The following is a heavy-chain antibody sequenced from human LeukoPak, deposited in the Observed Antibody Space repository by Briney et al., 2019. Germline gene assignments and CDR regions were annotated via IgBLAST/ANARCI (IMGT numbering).Heavy chain of an antibody. CDR1: GFTFSSYE. CDR2: INSDGSST. D-gene: IGHD1-26*01. CDR3: VGATRGIREYYFDY. J-gene: IGHJ4*02. Sequence: GGSLRLSCAASGFTFSSYEMNWVRQAPGKGLVWVSRINSDGSSTSYADSVKGRFTISRDNAKNTLYLQMNSLRAEDTAVYYCVGATRGIREYYFDYWSQGTLVTVSS. V-gene: IGHV3-74*01.